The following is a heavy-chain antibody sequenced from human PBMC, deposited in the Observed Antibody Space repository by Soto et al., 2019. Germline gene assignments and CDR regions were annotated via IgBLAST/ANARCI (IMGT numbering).Heavy chain of an antibody. J-gene: IGHJ6*02. CDR2: ISSSSSYI. Sequence: GGSLRLSCAASGFTFSSYSMNWVRQAAGKGLEWVSSISSSSSYIYYADSVKGRFTISRDNAKNSLYLQMNSLRAEDTAVYYCARDSLPAAPYYYYGMDVWGQGTTVTVSS. V-gene: IGHV3-21*01. CDR3: ARDSLPAAPYYYYGMDV. D-gene: IGHD2-2*01. CDR1: GFTFSSYS.